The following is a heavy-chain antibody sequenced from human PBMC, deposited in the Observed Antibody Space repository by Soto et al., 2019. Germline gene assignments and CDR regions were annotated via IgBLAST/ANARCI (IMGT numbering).Heavy chain of an antibody. Sequence: PSETLSLTCAVSGYSISSSNWWGWIRQPPGKGLEWIGYIYYSGTTYYNPSLKSRVTMSVDTSKNQFSLKLTSVTADDTALYFCARSILQNSVFGHWGQGTLVTVSS. CDR1: GYSISSSNW. D-gene: IGHD1-26*01. CDR3: ARSILQNSVFGH. J-gene: IGHJ4*02. V-gene: IGHV4-28*01. CDR2: IYYSGTT.